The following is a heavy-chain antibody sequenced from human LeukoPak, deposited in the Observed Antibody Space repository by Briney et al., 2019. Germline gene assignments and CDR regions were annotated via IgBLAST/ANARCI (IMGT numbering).Heavy chain of an antibody. Sequence: PGGSLRLSCAASGFTFSSYSLNWVRQAPGKGLEWVSGIGGSGTRTYYADSVKGRFTIPRDNSKNTLYLQMNSLRDEDTAVYYCAKDSHWILFDDWGQGTLVTVSS. CDR3: AKDSHWILFDD. J-gene: IGHJ4*02. V-gene: IGHV3-23*01. CDR2: IGGSGTRT. CDR1: GFTFSSYS. D-gene: IGHD2-2*03.